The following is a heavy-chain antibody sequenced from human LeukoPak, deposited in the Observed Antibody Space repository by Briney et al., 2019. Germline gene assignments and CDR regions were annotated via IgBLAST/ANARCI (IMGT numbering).Heavy chain of an antibody. CDR2: INPSGGST. CDR1: GYTFTGYY. CDR3: ARVEPAGYLSY. D-gene: IGHD1-14*01. V-gene: IGHV1-46*01. Sequence: ASVKVSCKASGYTFTGYYMHWVRQAPGQGLEWMGIINPSGGSTSYAQKFQGRVTMTRDTSTSTVYMELSSLRSEDTAVYYCARVEPAGYLSYWGQGTLVTVSS. J-gene: IGHJ4*02.